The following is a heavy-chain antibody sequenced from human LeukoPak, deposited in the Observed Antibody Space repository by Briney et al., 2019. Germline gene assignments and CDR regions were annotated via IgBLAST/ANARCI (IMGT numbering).Heavy chain of an antibody. CDR3: ARGGIAVARRPPDV. CDR2: INPNSGGT. J-gene: IGHJ6*04. D-gene: IGHD6-19*01. Sequence: ASVKVSCKASGYTFTGYYMHWVRQAPGQGLEGMGWINPNSGGTNYAQKFQGRVTMTRDTSISTAYMELSRLRSDDTAVYYCARGGIAVARRPPDVWGKGTTVTVSS. CDR1: GYTFTGYY. V-gene: IGHV1-2*02.